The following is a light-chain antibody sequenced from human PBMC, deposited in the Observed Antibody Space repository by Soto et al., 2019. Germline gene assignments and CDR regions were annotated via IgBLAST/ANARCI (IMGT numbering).Light chain of an antibody. J-gene: IGKJ5*01. V-gene: IGKV2-28*01. Sequence: DIVMTQSPLSLPVTPGEPASISCRSSQSLLHSNGYNYLDWYLQKPVQSPQLLIYLGSNRSSGVPDRFSGSGSGTDFTLKISIVEAEDVGFYYCRQARQPPITFGHGTRLQIK. CDR3: RQARQPPIT. CDR1: QSLLHSNGYNY. CDR2: LGS.